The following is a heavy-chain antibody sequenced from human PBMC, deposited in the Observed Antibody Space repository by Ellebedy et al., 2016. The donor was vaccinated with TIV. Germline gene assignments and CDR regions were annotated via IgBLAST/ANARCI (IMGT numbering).Heavy chain of an antibody. CDR3: ARGGNRCLDIVVVPGPCYYYMDV. J-gene: IGHJ6*03. CDR2: INHSGST. D-gene: IGHD2-2*03. CDR1: GGSFSGYY. V-gene: IGHV4-34*01. Sequence: SETLSLXXAVYGGSFSGYYWSWIRQPPGKGLEWIGEINHSGSTNYNPSLKSRVTISVDTSKNQFSLKLSSVTAADTAVYYCARGGNRCLDIVVVPGPCYYYMDVWGKGTTVTVSS.